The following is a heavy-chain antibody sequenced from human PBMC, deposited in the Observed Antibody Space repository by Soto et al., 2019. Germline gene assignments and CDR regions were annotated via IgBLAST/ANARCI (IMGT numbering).Heavy chain of an antibody. V-gene: IGHV1-8*02. CDR3: ARGQEAGTTTILYYYYYYMDV. J-gene: IGHJ6*03. CDR2: MNPNSGNT. CDR1: GYTFTSYA. Sequence: ASVKVSCKASGYTFTSYAMHWVRQATGQGLEWMGWMNPNSGNTGYAQKFQGRVTMTRNTSISTAYMELSSLRSEDTAVYYCARGQEAGTTTILYYYYYYMDVWGKGTTVNVSS. D-gene: IGHD1-7*01.